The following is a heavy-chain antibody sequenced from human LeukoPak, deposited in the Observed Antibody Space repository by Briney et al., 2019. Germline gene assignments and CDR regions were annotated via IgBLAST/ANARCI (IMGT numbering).Heavy chain of an antibody. D-gene: IGHD4-17*01. V-gene: IGHV3-33*01. CDR1: GFTFSSYG. Sequence: PGGSLRLSCAASGFTFSSYGMHWVRQAPGKGLEWVAVIWYDGSNKYYADSVKGRFTISRDNSKNTLYLQMNSLRAEDTAVYYCARRSVYGDYGVGVWTRPFDYWGQGTLVTVSS. CDR2: IWYDGSNK. J-gene: IGHJ4*02. CDR3: ARRSVYGDYGVGVWTRPFDY.